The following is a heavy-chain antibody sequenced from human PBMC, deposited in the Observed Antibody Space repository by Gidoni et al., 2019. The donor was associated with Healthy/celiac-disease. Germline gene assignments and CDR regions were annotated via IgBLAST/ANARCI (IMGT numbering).Heavy chain of an antibody. Sequence: EVPLVEAGGGLVKPGGAVRCCCAASGFTCSSYSMNWVRQAPGKGLEWVSSISSSSSYIYYADSVKGRFTSSRYNAKNSLYLQMNSLRAEDTAVYYCARDSYQGLGDYWGQGTLVTVSS. V-gene: IGHV3-21*01. D-gene: IGHD3-16*01. CDR2: ISSSSSYI. CDR1: GFTCSSYS. J-gene: IGHJ4*02. CDR3: ARDSYQGLGDY.